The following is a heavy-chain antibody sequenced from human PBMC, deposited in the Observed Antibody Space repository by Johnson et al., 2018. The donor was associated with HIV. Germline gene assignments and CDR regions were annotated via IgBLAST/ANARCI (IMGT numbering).Heavy chain of an antibody. Sequence: EVQLVESGGGLVQPGGSLRLSCAASGFTVSSNYMSWVRQAPGKGLEWVSVIYSGGSTFYADSVKGRFTISRDNSGNTLYLQMDSLRVEDTAVYYCASTRLGAFDIWGQGTMGTVSS. V-gene: IGHV3-66*01. CDR3: ASTRLGAFDI. CDR2: IYSGGST. J-gene: IGHJ3*02. CDR1: GFTVSSNY. D-gene: IGHD6-6*01.